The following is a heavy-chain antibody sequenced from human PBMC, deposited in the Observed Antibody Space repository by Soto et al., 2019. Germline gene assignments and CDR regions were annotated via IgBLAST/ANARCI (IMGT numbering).Heavy chain of an antibody. Sequence: GGSLRLSCAASGFTFSSYAMSWVRQAPGKGLEWVSAISGSGGSTYYADSVKGRFTISRDNSKNTLYLQMNSLRAEDTAVYYCARDPSYCSGGSCLAFDYWGQGSLVTVSS. CDR2: ISGSGGST. J-gene: IGHJ4*02. D-gene: IGHD2-15*01. CDR3: ARDPSYCSGGSCLAFDY. CDR1: GFTFSSYA. V-gene: IGHV3-23*01.